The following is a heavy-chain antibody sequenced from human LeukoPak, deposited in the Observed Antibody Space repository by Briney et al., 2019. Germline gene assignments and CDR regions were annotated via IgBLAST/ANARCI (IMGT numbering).Heavy chain of an antibody. CDR3: ARDRTSSGYYYSWFDP. CDR2: IIPIFGTA. J-gene: IGHJ5*02. Sequence: SVKVSCKASGGTFSSYAISWVRQAPGQGLEWMGGIIPIFGTANYAQKFQGRVTITADESTSTAYMELSSLRSEDTAVYYCARDRTSSGYYYSWFDPRGQGTLVTVSS. D-gene: IGHD3-22*01. CDR1: GGTFSSYA. V-gene: IGHV1-69*01.